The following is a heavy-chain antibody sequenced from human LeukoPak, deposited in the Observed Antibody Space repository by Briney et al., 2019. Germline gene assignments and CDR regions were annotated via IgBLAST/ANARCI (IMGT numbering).Heavy chain of an antibody. CDR2: IYYSGST. V-gene: IGHV4-59*08. J-gene: IGHJ5*02. CDR1: GGSISSYY. D-gene: IGHD6-13*01. Sequence: SETLSLTCTVSGGSISSYYWSWIRQPPGKGLEWIGYIYYSGSTNYNPSLKSRVTISVDTSKNQFSLKLSSVTAADTAVYYCARWSSWYSWFDPWGQGTLVTVSS. CDR3: ARWSSWYSWFDP.